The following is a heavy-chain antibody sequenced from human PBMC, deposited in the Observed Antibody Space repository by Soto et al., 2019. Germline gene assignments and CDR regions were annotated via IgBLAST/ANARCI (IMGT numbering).Heavy chain of an antibody. V-gene: IGHV1-69*12. CDR2: IIPTFGTA. J-gene: IGHJ6*02. D-gene: IGHD2-21*01. Sequence: QVQLVQSGAEVKKPGSSVTVSCKASGGTFSSYTISWVRQAPGQGLEWMGGIIPTFGTADYAQKFQGRVTITADESTSTGYMELSSLRSEDTALYYCARPSCGAACYYYGMDVWGQGTAVTVSS. CDR1: GGTFSSYT. CDR3: ARPSCGAACYYYGMDV.